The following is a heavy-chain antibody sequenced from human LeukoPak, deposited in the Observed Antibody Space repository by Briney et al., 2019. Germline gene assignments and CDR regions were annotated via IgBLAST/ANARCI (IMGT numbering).Heavy chain of an antibody. CDR3: ARNGRVRRVVKDLFEY. V-gene: IGHV1-18*04. CDR2: VSPYNGNT. D-gene: IGHD3-10*01. Sequence: ASVKVSCKASGYTFTGYYMHWVRQAPGQGLEWMGRVSPYNGNTYYSQRFQGRVTISKDTSTGTAYMDLRNMRDDDTAMYYCARNGRVRRVVKDLFEYWGQGTLVAVSS. CDR1: GYTFTGYY. J-gene: IGHJ4*02.